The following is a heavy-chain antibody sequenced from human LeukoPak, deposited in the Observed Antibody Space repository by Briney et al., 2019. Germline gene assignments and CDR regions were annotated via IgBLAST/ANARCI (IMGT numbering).Heavy chain of an antibody. D-gene: IGHD3-9*01. Sequence: ASVKVSCKAFGYTFTSYYMHCVRQDPGQGLEWMGGIIPIFGTANYAQKFQGRVTITADESTSTAYMELSSLRSEDTAVYYCARGPPGILTGYDYFDYWGQGTLVTVSS. CDR3: ARGPPGILTGYDYFDY. CDR2: IIPIFGTA. V-gene: IGHV1-69*13. J-gene: IGHJ4*02. CDR1: GYTFTSYY.